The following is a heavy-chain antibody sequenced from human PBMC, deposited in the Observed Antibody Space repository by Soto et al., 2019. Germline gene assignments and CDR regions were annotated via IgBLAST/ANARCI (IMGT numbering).Heavy chain of an antibody. CDR2: IDAGNGNT. J-gene: IGHJ4*02. V-gene: IGHV1-3*01. CDR3: ARDRTPYSYGYDAFDY. Sequence: ASVKVSCKASGYTFTSYGISWVRQAPGQGLEWMGWIDAGNGNTKYSQKFQGRVTITRDTSASTAYMELSSLRSEDTAVYYCARDRTPYSYGYDAFDYWGQGTLVTVSS. D-gene: IGHD5-18*01. CDR1: GYTFTSYG.